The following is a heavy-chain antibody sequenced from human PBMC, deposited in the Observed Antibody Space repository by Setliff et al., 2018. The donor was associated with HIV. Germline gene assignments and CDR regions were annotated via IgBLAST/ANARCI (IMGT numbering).Heavy chain of an antibody. D-gene: IGHD1-26*01. Sequence: SETLSLTCAVYGGSFSGYYWSWIRQPPGKGLEWIGEINHSGSTNYNPSLQSRVTISVDKSKSQFSLKLNSVTAADTAVYYCEAATVGETGYYGIDVWGPGTTVTVSS. CDR1: GGSFSGYY. V-gene: IGHV4-34*01. CDR2: INHSGST. CDR3: EAATVGETGYYGIDV. J-gene: IGHJ6*02.